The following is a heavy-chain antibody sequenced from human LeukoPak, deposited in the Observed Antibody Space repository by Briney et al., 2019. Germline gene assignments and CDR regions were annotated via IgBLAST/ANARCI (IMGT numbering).Heavy chain of an antibody. CDR1: GGSFSGYY. CDR3: ARDDDSSGYEYFDY. D-gene: IGHD3-22*01. J-gene: IGHJ4*02. CDR2: INHSGST. V-gene: IGHV4-34*01. Sequence: SETLSLTCAVYGGSFSGYYWSWLRQPPGKGLEWIGEINHSGSTNYNPSLKSRVTISVDTSKNQFSLKLSTMTAADTAVYYCARDDDSSGYEYFDYWGQGTLVTVSS.